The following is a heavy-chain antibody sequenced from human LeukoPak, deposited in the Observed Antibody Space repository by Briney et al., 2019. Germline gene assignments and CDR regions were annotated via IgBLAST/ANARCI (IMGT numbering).Heavy chain of an antibody. J-gene: IGHJ4*02. CDR3: ARVTASGSYSSVDY. CDR2: INPNSGGT. CDR1: GYTFTGYY. D-gene: IGHD1-26*01. Sequence: ASVKVSCKASGYTFTGYYMHWVRQAPGQGLEWMGWINPNSGGTNYAQKFQGRVTMTRDTSTSTAYMELSRLRSDDTAVCYCARVTASGSYSSVDYWGQGTLVTVSS. V-gene: IGHV1-2*02.